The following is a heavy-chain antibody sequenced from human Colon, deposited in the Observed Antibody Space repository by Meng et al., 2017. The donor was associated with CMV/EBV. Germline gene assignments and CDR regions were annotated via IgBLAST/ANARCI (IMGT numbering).Heavy chain of an antibody. J-gene: IGHJ6*02. CDR2: MNPNSGNT. V-gene: IGHV1-8*03. D-gene: IGHD3-3*01. CDR3: ARGPDFWSGYFSYYYYYGMDV. CDR1: GYTFTSYD. Sequence: ASVKVSCKASGYTFTSYDINWVRQATGQRLEWMGWMNPNSGNTGYAQKFQGRVTITRNTSISTAYMELSSLRSEDTAVYYCARGPDFWSGYFSYYYYYGMDVWGQGTTVTVSS.